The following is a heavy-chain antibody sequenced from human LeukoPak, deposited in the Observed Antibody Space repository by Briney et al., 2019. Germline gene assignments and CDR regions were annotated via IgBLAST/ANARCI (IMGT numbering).Heavy chain of an antibody. J-gene: IGHJ4*02. Sequence: SETLSLTCAVYGGSFSGYYWSWIRQPPGKGLEWIGEINHSGSTNYNPSLKSRVTISVDTSKNQFSLKLSSVTAADTAVYYCAREQWLVIDYWGQGTLVTASS. D-gene: IGHD6-19*01. V-gene: IGHV4-34*01. CDR2: INHSGST. CDR1: GGSFSGYY. CDR3: AREQWLVIDY.